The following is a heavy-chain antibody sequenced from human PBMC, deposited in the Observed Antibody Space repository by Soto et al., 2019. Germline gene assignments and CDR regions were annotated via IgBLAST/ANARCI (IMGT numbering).Heavy chain of an antibody. CDR3: AKICPTSMITFGGVIVQSESFDY. Sequence: PVGSVRLSCAASGFTFSSYAMSWVRQAPGKGLEWVSAISGSGGSTYYADSVKGRFTISRDNSKNTLYLQMNSLRAEDTAVYYCAKICPTSMITFGGVIVQSESFDYWGQGTLVTVSS. J-gene: IGHJ4*02. CDR2: ISGSGGST. V-gene: IGHV3-23*01. D-gene: IGHD3-16*02. CDR1: GFTFSSYA.